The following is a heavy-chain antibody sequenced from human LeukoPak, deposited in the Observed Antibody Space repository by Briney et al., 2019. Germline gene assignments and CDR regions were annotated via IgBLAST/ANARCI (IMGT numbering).Heavy chain of an antibody. D-gene: IGHD2-15*01. Sequence: PGGSLRLSCAASGFTFSSYAMSWVRQAPGKGLEWVSIIDYTGGSTHYTDSVKGRFTISRDNSKNTLYLQMNSLRAEDTAVYYCARDEPNIVVVVAATMGLDYWGQGTRVTVSS. J-gene: IGHJ4*02. CDR3: ARDEPNIVVVVAATMGLDY. CDR2: IDYTGGST. CDR1: GFTFSSYA. V-gene: IGHV3-23*01.